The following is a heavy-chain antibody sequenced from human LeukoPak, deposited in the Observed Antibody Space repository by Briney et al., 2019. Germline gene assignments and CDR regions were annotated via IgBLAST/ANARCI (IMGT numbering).Heavy chain of an antibody. CDR1: GFTLDDYG. Sequence: GGSLRLSCAASGFTLDDYGMSWVSPAAGKGLEWVSGINWNGGSTGYTDSVKGRFTISRDNAKNSQYLQMNGLRAEDTALYYCAKGAYSGWYWGSTFLFDYWGQGTLVTVSS. CDR2: INWNGGST. V-gene: IGHV3-20*04. J-gene: IGHJ4*02. D-gene: IGHD6-19*01. CDR3: AKGAYSGWYWGSTFLFDY.